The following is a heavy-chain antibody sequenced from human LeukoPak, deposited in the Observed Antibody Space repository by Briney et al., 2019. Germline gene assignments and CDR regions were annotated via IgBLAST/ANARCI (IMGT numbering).Heavy chain of an antibody. V-gene: IGHV3-23*01. J-gene: IGHJ4*02. D-gene: IGHD3-10*01. CDR3: ARGGVDYYGSGTYYLMYYFDY. Sequence: QSGGSLRLSCAASGFTFSSYSMNWVRQAPGKGLEWVSGISGSGGATYYADSVKGRFTIPRDHPHNTLYLEMNSLRAEDKAVYFCARGGVDYYGSGTYYLMYYFDYWGQGALVTVSS. CDR1: GFTFSSYS. CDR2: ISGSGGAT.